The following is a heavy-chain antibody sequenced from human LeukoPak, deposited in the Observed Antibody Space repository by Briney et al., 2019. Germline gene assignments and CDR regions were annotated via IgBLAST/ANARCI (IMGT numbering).Heavy chain of an antibody. V-gene: IGHV3-11*04. D-gene: IGHD1-1*01. CDR2: ISGSGSSP. CDR3: ARGTGFFDP. CDR1: GFTSSDYY. J-gene: IGHJ5*02. Sequence: GGPLRLSCAASGFTSSDYYESWTRQAPGKGGEGISYISGSGSSPYFGDSVKGRFTISRDNAKNSLSLQMNSLRAEDTAVYYCARGTGFFDPWGQGTLVTVSS.